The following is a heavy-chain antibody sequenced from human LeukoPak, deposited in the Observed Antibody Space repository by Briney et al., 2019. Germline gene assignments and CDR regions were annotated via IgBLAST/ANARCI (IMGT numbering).Heavy chain of an antibody. CDR3: VRKNRDFNATFDI. CDR2: TYSDSST. Sequence: GGSLRLSCAASGFTVSNNYMSWVRQAPGKGLEWVSITYSDSSTNYADSVKGRFTISRDTSQNTLSLQMNSLRAEDTAVYYCVRKNRDFNATFDIWGQGTVVTVSS. J-gene: IGHJ3*02. CDR1: GFTVSNNY. D-gene: IGHD2-21*02. V-gene: IGHV3-53*01.